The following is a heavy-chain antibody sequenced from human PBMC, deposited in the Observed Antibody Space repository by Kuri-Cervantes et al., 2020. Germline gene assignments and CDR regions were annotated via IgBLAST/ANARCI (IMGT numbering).Heavy chain of an antibody. CDR2: ISYDGSNK. J-gene: IGHJ6*02. V-gene: IGHV3-30*03. Sequence: GESLKISCAASGFTFSSYAMSWVRQAPGKGLEWVAVISYDGSNKYYADSVKGRFTISRDNSKNTLYLQMNSLRAEDTAVYYCARGGEYYDILTGQYGMDVWGQGTTVTVSS. D-gene: IGHD3-9*01. CDR1: GFTFSSYA. CDR3: ARGGEYYDILTGQYGMDV.